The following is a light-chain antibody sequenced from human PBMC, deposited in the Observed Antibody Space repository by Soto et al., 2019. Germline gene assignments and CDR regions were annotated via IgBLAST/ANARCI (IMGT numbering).Light chain of an antibody. CDR3: CSFAGSRTSV. J-gene: IGLJ1*01. Sequence: QSVLTQPPSVSGAPGQRGSISCTGSSTNIGAGYGVHWYQQRPGTAPKLLIIGNTIRPSGVPDRFSASTSGTSASLAITGLEAEDAGDYYCCSFAGSRTSVFGTGTKVTVL. CDR1: STNIGAGYG. CDR2: GNT. V-gene: IGLV1-40*01.